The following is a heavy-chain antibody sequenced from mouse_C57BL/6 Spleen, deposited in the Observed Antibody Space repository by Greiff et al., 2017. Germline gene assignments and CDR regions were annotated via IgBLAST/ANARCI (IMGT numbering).Heavy chain of an antibody. CDR2: ISSGSSNI. V-gene: IGHV5-17*01. CDR1: GFTFSDYG. J-gene: IGHJ4*01. Sequence: EVKVVESGGGLVKPGGSLKLSCAASGFTFSDYGMHWVRQAPEKGLEWVAYISSGSSNIYYADTVKGRFTISRDNAKNTLFQQMTRLRSEDTAMYYCARAESNLPMDYWGQGTSVTVSS. D-gene: IGHD2-5*01. CDR3: ARAESNLPMDY.